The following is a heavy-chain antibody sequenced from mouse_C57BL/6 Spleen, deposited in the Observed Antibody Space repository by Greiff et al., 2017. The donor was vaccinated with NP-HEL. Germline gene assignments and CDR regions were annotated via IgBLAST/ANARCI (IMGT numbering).Heavy chain of an antibody. CDR3: ARDGSSWRTYDY. Sequence: QVQLQQPGAELVKPGASVKLSCKASGYTFTSYWMHWVKQRPGQGLEWIGMIHPNSGSTNYNEKFKSKATLTVDKSSSTAYMQLSSLTSEDSAVYYCARDGSSWRTYDYWGQGTTLTVSS. CDR1: GYTFTSYW. J-gene: IGHJ2*01. V-gene: IGHV1-64*01. D-gene: IGHD1-1*01. CDR2: IHPNSGST.